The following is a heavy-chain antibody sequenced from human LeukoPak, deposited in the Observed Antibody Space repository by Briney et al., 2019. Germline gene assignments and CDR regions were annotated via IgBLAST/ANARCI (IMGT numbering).Heavy chain of an antibody. D-gene: IGHD5-18*01. Sequence: SETLSLTCAVPGYSISSNCYWGWIRQLPGKGLEWIGSIYHSGNIYHSGSTYYNPSLKSRVTISVDTSKNQFSLTLTSVTAADTAVYYCARNSTWIQPGGYFDYWGQGTLVTVSS. J-gene: IGHJ4*02. CDR2: IYHSGNIYHSGST. CDR3: ARNSTWIQPGGYFDY. CDR1: GYSISSNCY. V-gene: IGHV4-38-2*01.